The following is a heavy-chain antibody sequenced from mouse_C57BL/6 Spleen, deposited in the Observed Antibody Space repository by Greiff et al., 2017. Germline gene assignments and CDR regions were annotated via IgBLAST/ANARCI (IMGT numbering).Heavy chain of an antibody. D-gene: IGHD1-1*01. J-gene: IGHJ3*01. CDR1: GYAFSSYW. CDR2: IYPGDGDT. CDR3: ARSPAGSSPWFAY. V-gene: IGHV1-80*01. Sequence: VQLQQSGAELVKPGASVKISCKASGYAFSSYWMNWVKQRPGKGLEWIGQIYPGDGDTNYNGKFKGKATLTADKSSSTAYMQLSSLTSEDSAVYFCARSPAGSSPWFAYWGHGTLVTVSA.